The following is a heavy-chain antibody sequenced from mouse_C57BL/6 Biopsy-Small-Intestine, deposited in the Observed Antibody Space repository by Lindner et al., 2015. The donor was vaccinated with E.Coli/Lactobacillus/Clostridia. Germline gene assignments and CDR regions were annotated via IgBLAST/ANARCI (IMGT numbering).Heavy chain of an antibody. D-gene: IGHD2-14*01. CDR3: TLGDREGYYYAMDY. J-gene: IGHJ4*01. V-gene: IGHV14-4*01. Sequence: EVQLQESGLSLXGQGSVKLSCTPSGFNIKDDYMHWVKQRPEQGLEWIGWIDPENGDTEYASKFQGKATITADTSSNTAYLQLSSLTSEDTAVYYCTLGDREGYYYAMDYWGQGNLSHRLL. CDR2: IDPENGDT. CDR1: GFNIKDDY.